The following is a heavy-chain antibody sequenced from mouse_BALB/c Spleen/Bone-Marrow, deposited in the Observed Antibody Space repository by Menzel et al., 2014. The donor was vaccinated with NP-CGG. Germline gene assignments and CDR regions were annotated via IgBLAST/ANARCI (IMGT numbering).Heavy chain of an antibody. J-gene: IGHJ3*01. CDR3: ARPITTGIQAWFAY. Sequence: VQLQQSGAELAKPGASVKMSCKASGYTFTSYCMHWVKQRPGQGLEWIGNINPSSGYTEYNQKFKDKATLTADKSSSTAYMQLSSLTSEDSAVYYCARPITTGIQAWFAYWGQGILVTVSA. D-gene: IGHD2-4*01. CDR2: INPSSGYT. CDR1: GYTFTSYC. V-gene: IGHV1-7*01.